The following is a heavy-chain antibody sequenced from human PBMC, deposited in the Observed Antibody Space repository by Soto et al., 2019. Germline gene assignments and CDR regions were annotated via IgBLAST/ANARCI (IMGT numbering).Heavy chain of an antibody. Sequence: PXETLSLTCAVYGGSFSGYDWSWIRQPPGKGLEWIGEINHSVSTNYNPSLKSRVTISVDTSKNQFSLKLSSVTAADTAVYYCARGYHQQDVWGQGTTVTVSS. V-gene: IGHV4-34*01. CDR2: INHSVST. J-gene: IGHJ6*02. D-gene: IGHD2-2*01. CDR3: ARGYHQQDV. CDR1: GGSFSGYD.